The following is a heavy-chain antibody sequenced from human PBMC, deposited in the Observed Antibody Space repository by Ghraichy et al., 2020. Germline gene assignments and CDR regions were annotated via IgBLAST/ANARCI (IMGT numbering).Heavy chain of an antibody. D-gene: IGHD5-24*01. Sequence: GGSLRLSCAASGFTFSNYAMSWVRQAPGKGLEWVSLIFGGGTGTYYADSVKGRFTISRDNSNNTLYLQINSLKAEDTAVFYCAKMAAHTHYNYYMDAWGKGTAVTVSS. CDR1: GFTFSNYA. J-gene: IGHJ6*03. CDR2: IFGGGTGT. CDR3: AKMAAHTHYNYYMDA. V-gene: IGHV3-23*01.